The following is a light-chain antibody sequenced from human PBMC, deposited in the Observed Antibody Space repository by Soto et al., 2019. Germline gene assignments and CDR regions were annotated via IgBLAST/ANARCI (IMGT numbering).Light chain of an antibody. Sequence: QSVLTQPPSVSGAPGQRVTISCTGSSSNIGAGYDVHWYQQLPGTAPKLLIYHSTNRPSGVPDRFSGSKSGTSASLAITGLQAEDEADYYCQSYDSSLSAWVFGGGTKLTVL. CDR3: QSYDSSLSAWV. CDR1: SSNIGAGYD. V-gene: IGLV1-40*01. J-gene: IGLJ3*02. CDR2: HST.